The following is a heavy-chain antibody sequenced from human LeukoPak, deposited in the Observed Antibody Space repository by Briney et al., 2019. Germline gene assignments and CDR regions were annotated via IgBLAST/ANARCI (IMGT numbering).Heavy chain of an antibody. D-gene: IGHD3-10*01. Sequence: SGTLSLTCAVYGGSFSGYYWSWIRQPPGKGLEWIGEINHSGSTNYNPSLKSRVTISVDTSKNQFSLKLSSVTAADTAVYYCARGRQRITMVRGVMKYFDYWGQGTLVTVSS. CDR3: ARGRQRITMVRGVMKYFDY. V-gene: IGHV4-34*01. CDR1: GGSFSGYY. J-gene: IGHJ4*02. CDR2: INHSGST.